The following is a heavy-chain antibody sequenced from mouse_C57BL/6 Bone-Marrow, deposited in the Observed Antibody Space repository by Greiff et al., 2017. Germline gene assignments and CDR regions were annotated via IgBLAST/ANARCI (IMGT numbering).Heavy chain of an antibody. Sequence: QVQLKQSGAELAKPGASVKLSCKASGYTFTSYWMHWVKQRPGQGLEWIGYINPSSGYTKYNQKFKDKATLTADKSSSTAYMQLSSLTYDDSAVYYCARWVYDGYHYFDYWGQGTTLTVSS. CDR2: INPSSGYT. V-gene: IGHV1-7*01. J-gene: IGHJ2*01. CDR3: ARWVYDGYHYFDY. CDR1: GYTFTSYW. D-gene: IGHD2-3*01.